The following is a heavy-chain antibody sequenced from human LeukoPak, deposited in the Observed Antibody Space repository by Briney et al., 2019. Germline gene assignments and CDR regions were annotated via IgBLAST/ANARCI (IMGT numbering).Heavy chain of an antibody. J-gene: IGHJ5*02. CDR2: ISGSGGST. V-gene: IGHV3-23*01. CDR3: ARGHSSSWANWFDP. CDR1: GFTFTTYA. Sequence: QPGGSLRLSCAASGFTFTTYAMSWVRQAPGKGLEWVSAISGSGGSTNYADSVKGRFTISRENAKNSLYLQMNSLRAGDTAVYYCARGHSSSWANWFDPWGQGTLVTVSS. D-gene: IGHD6-13*01.